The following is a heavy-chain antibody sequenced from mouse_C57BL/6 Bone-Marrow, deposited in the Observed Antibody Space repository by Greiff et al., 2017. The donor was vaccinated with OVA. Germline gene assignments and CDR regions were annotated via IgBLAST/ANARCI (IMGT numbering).Heavy chain of an antibody. V-gene: IGHV14-4*01. Sequence: VTLKESGAELVRPGASVKLSCTASGFNIKDDYMHWVKQRPEQGLEWIGWIDPENGDTEYASKFQGKATITADTSSNTAYLQLSSLTSEDTAVYYCTTAYYYAMDYWGQGTSVTVSS. CDR3: TTAYYYAMDY. J-gene: IGHJ4*01. CDR2: IDPENGDT. CDR1: GFNIKDDY.